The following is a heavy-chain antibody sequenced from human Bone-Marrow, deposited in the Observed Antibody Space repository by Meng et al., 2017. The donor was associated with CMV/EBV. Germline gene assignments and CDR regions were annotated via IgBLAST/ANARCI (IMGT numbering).Heavy chain of an antibody. Sequence: LRLSCVASGFTFSKYWMSWVRQAPGEGLGWVANIREDGNEKYYVESVKDRFTISRDNAKNSLYLQMNSVRPEDTAMYYCARSRFDPWGLGTLVTVSS. CDR1: GFTFSKYW. CDR3: ARSRFDP. J-gene: IGHJ5*02. CDR2: IREDGNEK. V-gene: IGHV3-7*01.